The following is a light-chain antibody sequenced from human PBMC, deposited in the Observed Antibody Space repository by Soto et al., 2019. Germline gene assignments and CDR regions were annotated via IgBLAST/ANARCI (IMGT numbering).Light chain of an antibody. CDR3: QQFNSFPLT. CDR2: GAS. V-gene: IGKV3-15*01. J-gene: IGKJ4*01. CDR1: QSVSSN. Sequence: EIVLTHSPGTLSLSPGERATLSCRASQSVSSNLAWYQQKPGQAPRLLIYGASTRATGIPARFSGSGSGTDFTLTISSLQPEDFATYYCQQFNSFPLTFGGGTKVDIK.